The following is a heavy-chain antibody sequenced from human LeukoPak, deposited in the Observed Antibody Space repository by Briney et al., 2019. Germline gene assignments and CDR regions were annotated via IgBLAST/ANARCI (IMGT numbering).Heavy chain of an antibody. CDR2: ISAYNGNT. CDR1: GYTFTSYG. V-gene: IGHV1-18*01. Sequence: GASVMVSCKASGYTFTSYGISWVRQAPGQGLEWMGWISAYNGNTNYAQKLQGRVTMTTDTSTSTAYMELRSLRSDDTAVYYCAREGGHYYDSSGYEEWGQGTLVTVSS. CDR3: AREGGHYYDSSGYEE. D-gene: IGHD3-22*01. J-gene: IGHJ4*02.